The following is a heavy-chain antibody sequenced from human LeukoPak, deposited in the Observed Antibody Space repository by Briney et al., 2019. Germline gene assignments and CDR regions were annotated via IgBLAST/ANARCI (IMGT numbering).Heavy chain of an antibody. J-gene: IGHJ3*02. D-gene: IGHD1-26*01. Sequence: SETPSLTCTVSGGSISSGDYYWSWIRQPPGKGLEWIGYTYYSGSTYYNPSLKSRVTISVDTSKNQFSLKLSSVTAADTAVYYCARVGATTGAFDIWGQGTMVTVSS. CDR1: GGSISSGDYY. CDR3: ARVGATTGAFDI. CDR2: TYYSGST. V-gene: IGHV4-30-4*08.